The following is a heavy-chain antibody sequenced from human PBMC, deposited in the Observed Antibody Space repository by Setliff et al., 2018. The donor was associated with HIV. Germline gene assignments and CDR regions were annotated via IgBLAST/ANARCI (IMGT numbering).Heavy chain of an antibody. CDR3: ARDKDWAFDQWGQGTLVTVSSGFRGLIITSYYYMDA. J-gene: IGHJ6*03. CDR1: GFTFSTYS. Sequence: GGSLRLSCVASGFTFSTYSMNWVRQAPGKGLEWVSYIGVGSDTYYADSVKGRFTIFRDNAKNSLYLQMNSLRAEDTALYYCARDKDWAFDQWGQGTLVTVSSGFRGLIITSYYYMDAWGRGTTVTVSS. CDR2: IGVGSDT. V-gene: IGHV3-48*01. D-gene: IGHD3-10*01.